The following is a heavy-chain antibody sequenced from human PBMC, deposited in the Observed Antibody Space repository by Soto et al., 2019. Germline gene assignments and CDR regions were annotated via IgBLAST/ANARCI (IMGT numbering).Heavy chain of an antibody. V-gene: IGHV4-30-2*01. J-gene: IGHJ4*02. CDR3: ARASTTVTTLDY. CDR2: IYHSGST. CDR1: GGSISSGGSS. Sequence: QLQLQESGSGLVKPSQTLSLTCAVSGGSISSGGSSWSWIRQPPGKGLEWIGYIYHSGSTDYNPSPEGRVTISVDRAKIQLSQKPSSATAADTAVYYCARASTTVTTLDYWGQGTLVTVSS. D-gene: IGHD4-17*01.